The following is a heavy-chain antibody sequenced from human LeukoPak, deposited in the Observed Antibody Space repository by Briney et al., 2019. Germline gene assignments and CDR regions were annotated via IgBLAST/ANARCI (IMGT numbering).Heavy chain of an antibody. CDR2: IYSRGDT. V-gene: IGHV3-53*01. CDR1: EFIVSINY. Sequence: GGSLRLSCAASEFIVSINYMTWVRQAPGKGLEWVSLIYSRGDTKYADSVKGRFTISRDNSKNTLYLQMSSLKTEDTAVYYCTTDRGDYGDYLRLWGQGTLVTVSS. J-gene: IGHJ4*02. CDR3: TTDRGDYGDYLRL. D-gene: IGHD4-17*01.